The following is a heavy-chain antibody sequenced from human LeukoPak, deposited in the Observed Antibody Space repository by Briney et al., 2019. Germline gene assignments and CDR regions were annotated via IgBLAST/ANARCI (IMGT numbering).Heavy chain of an antibody. CDR2: INHSRST. CDR3: ARLREVTLGAFDI. CDR1: GGSFSGYY. Sequence: PSETLSLTCAVYGGSFSGYYWSWIRQPPGKGLEWIGEINHSRSTNYNPSLKSRVTISVDTSKNQFSLKLSSVTAADTAVYYCARLREVTLGAFDIWGQGTMVTVSS. J-gene: IGHJ3*02. V-gene: IGHV4-34*01. D-gene: IGHD4-23*01.